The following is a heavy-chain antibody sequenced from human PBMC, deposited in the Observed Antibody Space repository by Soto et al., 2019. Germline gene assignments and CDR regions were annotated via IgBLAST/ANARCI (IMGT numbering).Heavy chain of an antibody. D-gene: IGHD3-9*01. CDR1: GFAFSSHS. Sequence: GGSLRLSCAASGFAFSSHSMYWVRQAPGKGLEWVSHIDSSGTPKNYADSVKGRFTISRDNGKNSLFLQMNNLRVEDTAVYYCARDKTSTGYYEFDYWGQGTLVTVSS. J-gene: IGHJ4*02. CDR3: ARDKTSTGYYEFDY. CDR2: IDSSGTPK. V-gene: IGHV3-48*01.